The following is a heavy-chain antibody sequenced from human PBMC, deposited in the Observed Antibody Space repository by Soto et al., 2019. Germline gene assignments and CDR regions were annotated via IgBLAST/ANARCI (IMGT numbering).Heavy chain of an antibody. V-gene: IGHV3-21*01. CDR2: ISSTTNYI. CDR1: GFTFSRYS. CDR3: ARWGSYPCYFDHGKVD. J-gene: IGHJ6*02. D-gene: IGHD6-6*01. Sequence: GGPLRLSCAASGFTFSRYSMNWVRQAPGKGLEWVSSISSTTNYIYYADSMKGRFTVSRDNAKNSLYLQMNSLRAEDTAVYYCARWGSYPCYFDHGKVDCGHMTPATVSS.